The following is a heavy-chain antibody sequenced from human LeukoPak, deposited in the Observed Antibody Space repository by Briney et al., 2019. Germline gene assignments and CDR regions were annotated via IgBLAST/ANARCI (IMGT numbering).Heavy chain of an antibody. Sequence: GGSLRLSCAASGFTFNSYAMTWVRQAPGKGLEWVSAISGGGVNTYYADSVKGRFTISRDNSKNMLYLQMNSLRAEDTAVYYCAKTLGYSGYFSPWGQGTLVTVTS. CDR3: AKTLGYSGYFSP. CDR2: ISGGGVNT. D-gene: IGHD3-22*01. J-gene: IGHJ5*02. V-gene: IGHV3-23*01. CDR1: GFTFNSYA.